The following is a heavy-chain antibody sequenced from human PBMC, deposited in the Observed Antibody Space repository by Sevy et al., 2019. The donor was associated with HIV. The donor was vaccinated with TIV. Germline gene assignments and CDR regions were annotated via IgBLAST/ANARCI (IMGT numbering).Heavy chain of an antibody. Sequence: GGSLRLSCAASGFTFSSYAMHWVRQAPGKGLEWVAVISYDGSNKYYADSVKGRFTISRDNSKNTLYLQMNSLNAEDTAVYYCAGDALSDYYDSSGYYSGAVDIWGQGTMVTVSS. J-gene: IGHJ3*02. V-gene: IGHV3-30-3*01. CDR2: ISYDGSNK. CDR3: AGDALSDYYDSSGYYSGAVDI. CDR1: GFTFSSYA. D-gene: IGHD3-22*01.